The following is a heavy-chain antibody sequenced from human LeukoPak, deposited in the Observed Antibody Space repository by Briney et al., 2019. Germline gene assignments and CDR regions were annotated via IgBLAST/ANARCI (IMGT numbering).Heavy chain of an antibody. Sequence: TGGSLRLSCAASGFTFTSYAMNWVRQAPGKGLEWVSTISGSGSSTYYVDSVKGRFTISRDNSKNTLYLQMNSLRAEDTAVYYCAKGDYDSSGYHGWHAFDIWGQGTMVTVSS. D-gene: IGHD3-22*01. V-gene: IGHV3-23*01. CDR2: ISGSGSST. J-gene: IGHJ3*02. CDR1: GFTFTSYA. CDR3: AKGDYDSSGYHGWHAFDI.